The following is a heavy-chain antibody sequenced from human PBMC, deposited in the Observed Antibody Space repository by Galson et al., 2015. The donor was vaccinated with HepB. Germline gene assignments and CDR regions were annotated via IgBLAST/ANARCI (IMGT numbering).Heavy chain of an antibody. D-gene: IGHD4-17*01. CDR3: AKANGATVVTNWFDP. J-gene: IGHJ5*02. CDR2: ITWNSGTI. Sequence: SLRLSCAASGFTFDDYALHWVRQAPGKGLEWVSGITWNSGTIGYADSVKGRFTISRDNAKNSLYLQMNSLRAEDTALYYCAKANGATVVTNWFDPWGQGTLVTVSS. V-gene: IGHV3-9*01. CDR1: GFTFDDYA.